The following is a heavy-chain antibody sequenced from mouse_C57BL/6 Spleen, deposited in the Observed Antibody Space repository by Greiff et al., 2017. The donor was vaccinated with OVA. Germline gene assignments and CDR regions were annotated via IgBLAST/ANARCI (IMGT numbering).Heavy chain of an antibody. CDR2: IYPRSGNT. D-gene: IGHD2-9*01. J-gene: IGHJ2*01. CDR3: AREAFYCYGGGDD. Sequence: VQLQQSGAELARPGASVKLSCKASGYTFTSYGISWVKQRTGQGLEWIGEIYPRSGNTYYNEKFKGKATLTADKSSSTAYMELRSVTSEDSAVYFCAREAFYCYGGGDDWGQGTTLTVSS. CDR1: GYTFTSYG. V-gene: IGHV1-81*01.